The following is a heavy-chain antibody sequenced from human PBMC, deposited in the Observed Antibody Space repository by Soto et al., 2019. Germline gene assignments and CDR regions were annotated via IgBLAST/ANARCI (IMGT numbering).Heavy chain of an antibody. J-gene: IGHJ4*02. D-gene: IGHD1-26*01. V-gene: IGHV3-30*18. Sequence: QVQLVESGGGVVQPGRSLRLSCAASGFTFSSYGMHWVRQAPGKGLEWVAVISYDGSNKYYADSVKGRFTISRDNSKNTLYLQMNSLRAEDTAVYYCAKDWALLGALAYWGQGTLVTVSS. CDR1: GFTFSSYG. CDR2: ISYDGSNK. CDR3: AKDWALLGALAY.